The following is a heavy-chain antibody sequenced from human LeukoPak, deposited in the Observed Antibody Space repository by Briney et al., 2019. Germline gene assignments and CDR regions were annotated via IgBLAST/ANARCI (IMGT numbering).Heavy chain of an antibody. V-gene: IGHV1-2*02. D-gene: IGHD3-3*01. CDR3: AGVGARISYELAT. J-gene: IGHJ4*02. Sequence: GASVKVSCKASGYTFTGYYMHWVRQAPGQGLEWMGWINPNSGGTNYAQKFQGRVTMTRDTSISTAYMELSRLRSDDTAVYYCAGVGARISYELATWGQGTLVTVSS. CDR1: GYTFTGYY. CDR2: INPNSGGT.